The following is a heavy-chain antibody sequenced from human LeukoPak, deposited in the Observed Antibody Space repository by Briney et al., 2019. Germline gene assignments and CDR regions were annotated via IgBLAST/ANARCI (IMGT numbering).Heavy chain of an antibody. CDR2: IYYGGTT. CDR1: GGAISGSSYY. J-gene: IGHJ3*02. CDR3: ARSPLVPAAIHGAFDI. V-gene: IGHV4-39*02. Sequence: SETLSFTCTVSGGAISGSSYYWGWIRQPPGRALEWIASIYYGGTTYYDASLKSRVTISVDTSNNHFSVRFNSVTAADTAVYYCARSPLVPAAIHGAFDIWGQGTMVTVSS. D-gene: IGHD2-2*01.